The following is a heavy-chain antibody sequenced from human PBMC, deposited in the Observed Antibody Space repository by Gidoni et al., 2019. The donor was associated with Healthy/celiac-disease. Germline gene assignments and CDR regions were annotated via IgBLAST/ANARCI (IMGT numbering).Heavy chain of an antibody. CDR2: IRSKAYGGTT. CDR1: GFTVGDYA. J-gene: IGHJ4*02. CDR3: TRDVKEEGADY. Sequence: EVQLVESGGGLVKPGRSLRLSCTASGFTVGDYAMSWFRQAPGKGLEWVGFIRSKAYGGTTEYAASVKGRFTISRDDSKSIAYLQMNSLKTEDTAVYYCTRDVKEEGADYWGQGTLVTVSS. V-gene: IGHV3-49*05.